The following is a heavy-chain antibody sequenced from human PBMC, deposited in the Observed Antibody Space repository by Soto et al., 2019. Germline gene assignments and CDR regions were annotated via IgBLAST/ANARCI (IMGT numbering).Heavy chain of an antibody. CDR1: GDSISDYF. CDR3: ARLPLDVVVVPAAVAWWFVP. V-gene: IGHV4-39*01. Sequence: SETLSLTCSVSGDSISDYFWGWIRQPPGKGLEWIGNIYYSGSTSYNPSLKGRLTISIGTSKNQISLKLSSVTAADTAVYYCARLPLDVVVVPAAVAWWFVPWGQGTLVTVSS. J-gene: IGHJ5*02. D-gene: IGHD2-2*03. CDR2: IYYSGST.